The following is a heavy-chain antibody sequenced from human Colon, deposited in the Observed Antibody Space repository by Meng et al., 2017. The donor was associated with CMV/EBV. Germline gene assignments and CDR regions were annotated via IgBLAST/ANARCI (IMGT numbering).Heavy chain of an antibody. D-gene: IGHD6-13*01. J-gene: IGHJ4*02. Sequence: GESLKISCVTSGFTFSAYNMDWVRQTPERGLEWVASITGNTDYIHYAASVTGRFTISRDNAKNSLSLQMNALRAEDTGVYFCARDPSFSSHVHYFDSWGQGTLVIVSS. CDR1: GFTFSAYN. CDR3: ARDPSFSSHVHYFDS. CDR2: ITGNTDYI. V-gene: IGHV3-21*01.